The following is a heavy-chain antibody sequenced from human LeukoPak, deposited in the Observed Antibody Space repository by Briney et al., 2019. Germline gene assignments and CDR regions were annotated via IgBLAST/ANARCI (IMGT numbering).Heavy chain of an antibody. J-gene: IGHJ6*03. CDR1: GGAIIGGTSG. Sequence: LRSLSPSSAVSGGAIIGGTSGCGWIRQPPGKWLAWLGCIYYSGTHYYHPSLRSRATISLNTSKNQFSLNLTSVPAADTAMYYCTGSTHYYYMDLWGKGTTVTVSS. V-gene: IGHV4-39*07. CDR3: TGSTHYYYMDL. D-gene: IGHD2-2*01. CDR2: IYYSGTH.